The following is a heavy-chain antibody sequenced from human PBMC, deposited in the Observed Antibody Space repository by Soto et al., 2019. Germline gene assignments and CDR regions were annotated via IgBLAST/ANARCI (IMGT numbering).Heavy chain of an antibody. CDR3: ARDRYYYDSSGYYYYFDY. V-gene: IGHV1-69*13. CDR1: GGTFSSYA. CDR2: IIPIFGTA. J-gene: IGHJ4*02. Sequence: SVKVSCKASGGTFSSYAISWVRQAPGQGLEWMGGIIPIFGTANYAQKFQGRVTITADESTSTAYMELSSLRSEDTAVYYCARDRYYYDSSGYYYYFDYWGQGTLVTVAS. D-gene: IGHD3-22*01.